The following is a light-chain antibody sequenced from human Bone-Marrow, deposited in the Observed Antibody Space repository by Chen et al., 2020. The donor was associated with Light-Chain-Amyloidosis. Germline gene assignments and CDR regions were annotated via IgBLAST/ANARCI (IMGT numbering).Light chain of an antibody. V-gene: IGLV2-14*01. CDR2: DVS. Sequence: QSALTQPASVSGSPGQSRTISCTGTSSDVGGYNYVSWYQQHPDNAPKLMIYDVSKRPSGVSNRFSGSKSGNTAALTISGLQAEDEADYYCSSYTSSSTLVFGGGTKLTVL. J-gene: IGLJ2*01. CDR3: SSYTSSSTLV. CDR1: SSDVGGYNY.